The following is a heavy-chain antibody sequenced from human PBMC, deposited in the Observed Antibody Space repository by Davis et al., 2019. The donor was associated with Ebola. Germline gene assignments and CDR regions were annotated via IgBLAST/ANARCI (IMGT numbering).Heavy chain of an antibody. V-gene: IGHV3-30*03. CDR2: ISHDGTDE. Sequence: GESLKISCAASGFAFNTYRRHWLLRAPGKGLDCVAVISHDGTDEKYADSVKGRFIISRDNSANTLYLQMTSLRTEDTAVYHCGGEAGFWGQGTLVTVPP. CDR3: GGEAGF. D-gene: IGHD3-10*01. J-gene: IGHJ4*02. CDR1: GFAFNTYR.